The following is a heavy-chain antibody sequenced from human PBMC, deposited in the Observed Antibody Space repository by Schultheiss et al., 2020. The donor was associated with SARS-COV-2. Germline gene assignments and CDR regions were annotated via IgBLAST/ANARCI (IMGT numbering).Heavy chain of an antibody. CDR3: ARDVDSSAWNGMDV. CDR1: GFTFNSYS. J-gene: IGHJ6*02. Sequence: GGSLRLSCAASGFTFNSYSMNWVRQAPGKGLEWVSVIYSGGSTYYADSVKGRFTISRDNAKNSLYPQMNSLRAEETALYYCARDVDSSAWNGMDVWGQGTTVTVSS. V-gene: IGHV3-66*01. CDR2: IYSGGST. D-gene: IGHD6-19*01.